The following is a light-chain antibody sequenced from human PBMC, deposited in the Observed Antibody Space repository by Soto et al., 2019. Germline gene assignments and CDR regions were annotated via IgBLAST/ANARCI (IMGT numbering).Light chain of an antibody. CDR3: QQYGSSPGT. CDR1: QRVSSSY. V-gene: IGKV3-20*01. Sequence: EIVLTQSPGTLSLSPGERATLSCRASQRVSSSYLAWYQQKPGQAPSLLIYGASSRATGIPDRFSGSGSGTDFTLTISRLEPEDFAVYYCQQYGSSPGTFGQGTKVEIK. J-gene: IGKJ1*01. CDR2: GAS.